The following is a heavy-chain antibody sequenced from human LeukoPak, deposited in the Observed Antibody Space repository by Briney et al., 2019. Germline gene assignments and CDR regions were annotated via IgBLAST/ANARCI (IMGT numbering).Heavy chain of an antibody. V-gene: IGHV3-23*01. Sequence: GGSLRLSCAASGFTFSSYAMSWVRQAPGKGLEWVSAISGSGGSTYYADSVKGRFTISRDNSKNTLYLQMNSLRAEDTAVYYCAKAITSSYGEYRGWFDPWGQGTLVTVSS. CDR3: AKAITSSYGEYRGWFDP. CDR2: ISGSGGST. J-gene: IGHJ5*02. D-gene: IGHD4-17*01. CDR1: GFTFSSYA.